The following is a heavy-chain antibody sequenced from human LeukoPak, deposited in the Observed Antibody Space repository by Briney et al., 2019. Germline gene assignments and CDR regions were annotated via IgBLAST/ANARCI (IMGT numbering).Heavy chain of an antibody. V-gene: IGHV4-34*01. J-gene: IGHJ4*02. CDR3: ARGRNFLKYYYDSSGYYYAPPPFDY. Sequence: SETLSLTCAVYGGSFSGYYWSWIRQPPGKGLEWIGEINHSGSTNYNPSLKSRVTISVDTSKNQFSLKLSSVTAADTAVYYCARGRNFLKYYYDSSGYYYAPPPFDYWGQGTLVTVPS. D-gene: IGHD3-22*01. CDR1: GGSFSGYY. CDR2: INHSGST.